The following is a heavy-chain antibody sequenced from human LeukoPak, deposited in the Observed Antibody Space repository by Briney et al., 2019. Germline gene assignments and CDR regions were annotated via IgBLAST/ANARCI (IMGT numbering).Heavy chain of an antibody. CDR2: INAGSGNT. D-gene: IGHD4-23*01. Sequence: GASVKVSCKASGYTFASYSINWVRQAPGQGLEWMGWINAGSGNTNYSRKFQGRVTITRDTSASTAYMELSSLRSEDTAVYYCASAGGNSRRYYYYGMDVWGQGTTVTVSS. CDR1: GYTFASYS. J-gene: IGHJ6*02. CDR3: ASAGGNSRRYYYYGMDV. V-gene: IGHV1-3*01.